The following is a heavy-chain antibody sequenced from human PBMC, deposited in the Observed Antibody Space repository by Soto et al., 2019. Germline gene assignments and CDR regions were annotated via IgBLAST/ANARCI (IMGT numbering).Heavy chain of an antibody. V-gene: IGHV3-30-3*01. Sequence: QVQLVESGGGVVQPGRSLRLSCAASGFTFSSYAMHWVRQAPGKGLEWVAVISYDGSNKYYADSVKGRFTISRDNSKNTLYLQMNSLRAEDTAVYYCARFYGAFDYRGQGTLVTVSS. D-gene: IGHD4-17*01. CDR3: ARFYGAFDY. CDR2: ISYDGSNK. CDR1: GFTFSSYA. J-gene: IGHJ4*02.